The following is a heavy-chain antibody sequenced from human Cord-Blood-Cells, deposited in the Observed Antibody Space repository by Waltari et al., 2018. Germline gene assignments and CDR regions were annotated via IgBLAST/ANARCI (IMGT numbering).Heavy chain of an antibody. V-gene: IGHV4-39*01. CDR3: ARGGGYDFWSGYYYYYYMDV. D-gene: IGHD3-3*01. CDR2: IYYSGST. J-gene: IGHJ6*03. Sequence: QLQLQESGPGLVKPSETLSLTCTVTGGSISRSSYHWGWVRQPPGKGLEWIGSIYYSGSTYYNPSLKSRVTISVDTSKNQFSLKLSSVTAADTAVYYCARGGGYDFWSGYYYYYYMDVWGKGTTVTVSS. CDR1: GGSISRSSYH.